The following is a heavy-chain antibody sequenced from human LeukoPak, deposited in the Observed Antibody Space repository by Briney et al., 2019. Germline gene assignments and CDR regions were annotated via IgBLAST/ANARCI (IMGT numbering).Heavy chain of an antibody. Sequence: GGSLRLSCAASGFIFSSYWMSWVRQAPGKGLEWVANIKQDGNEKYYVDSVKGRFTISRDNAKNSLYLQMNSLRAEDTAVYYCATYDSSTGNLDYWGQGTLVTVSS. J-gene: IGHJ4*02. V-gene: IGHV3-7*01. D-gene: IGHD3-10*01. CDR2: IKQDGNEK. CDR1: GFIFSSYW. CDR3: ATYDSSTGNLDY.